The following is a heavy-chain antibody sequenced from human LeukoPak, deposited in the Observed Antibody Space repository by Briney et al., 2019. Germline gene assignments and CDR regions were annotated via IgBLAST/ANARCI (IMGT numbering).Heavy chain of an antibody. CDR1: GASISSDY. D-gene: IGHD3/OR15-3a*01. J-gene: IGHJ3*02. CDR3: ARHLDWDSGGDAFDI. Sequence: ASETLSLTCTVSGASISSDYWSWIRQPPRKGLEWIGYIHYSGSTRNNPSPKSRVTISVDTSKNQFSLKLTSVTAADTAVYYCARHLDWDSGGDAFDIWGQGTMVTVSS. V-gene: IGHV4-59*08. CDR2: IHYSGST.